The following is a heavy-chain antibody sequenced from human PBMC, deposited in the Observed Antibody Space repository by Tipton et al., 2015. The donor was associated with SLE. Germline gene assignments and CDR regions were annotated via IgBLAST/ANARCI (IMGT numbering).Heavy chain of an antibody. D-gene: IGHD3-22*01. CDR1: GGSISGYY. V-gene: IGHV4-39*07. CDR2: FHYSGNT. Sequence: TLSLTCTVSGGSISGYYWGWIRQPPGKGLEWIGTFHYSGNTYFNPSLKSRVTISVDTSKNQFSLRLSSVTAADTAVYYCARDYYDSRGYTLFDYWGQGALVTVSS. J-gene: IGHJ4*02. CDR3: ARDYYDSRGYTLFDY.